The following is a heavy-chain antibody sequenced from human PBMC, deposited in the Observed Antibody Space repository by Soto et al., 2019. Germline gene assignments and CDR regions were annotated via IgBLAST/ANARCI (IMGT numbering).Heavy chain of an antibody. CDR2: INHSGST. V-gene: IGHV4-34*01. J-gene: IGHJ4*02. D-gene: IGHD7-27*01. CDR1: GGSFSGYY. Sequence: QVQLQQWGAGLLKPSETLTLTCAVYGGSFSGYYWSWIRQPPGKGLEWIGEINHSGSTNYNPSLKSRVTISVDTSNNQFSLKLSSVTAADTAVYYCARGGLWGPDPFDYWGQGTLVTVSS. CDR3: ARGGLWGPDPFDY.